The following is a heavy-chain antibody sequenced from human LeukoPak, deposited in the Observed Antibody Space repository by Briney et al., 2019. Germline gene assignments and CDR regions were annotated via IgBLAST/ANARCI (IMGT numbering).Heavy chain of an antibody. CDR3: ARSFPGGNAFDY. D-gene: IGHD4-23*01. Sequence: PGGSLRLSCEASGFTLSSYEMIWVRQAPGKGLEWISHIGSSGSDVYSADSVKGRFTISRDNAKNSVFLQMNSLRDEDTAVFYCARSFPGGNAFDYWGQGALVTVSS. V-gene: IGHV3-48*03. CDR2: IGSSGSDV. J-gene: IGHJ4*02. CDR1: GFTLSSYE.